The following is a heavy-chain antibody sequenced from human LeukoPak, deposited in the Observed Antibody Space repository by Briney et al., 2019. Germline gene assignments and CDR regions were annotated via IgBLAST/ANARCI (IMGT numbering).Heavy chain of an antibody. CDR3: TSIYDSSSYYHSGVDY. CDR2: IRSKAYRGAR. V-gene: IGHV3-49*04. D-gene: IGHD3-22*01. CDR1: GSKIGDLA. J-gene: IGHJ4*02. Sequence: GGSLRLSCTASGSKIGDLAMSWVRQAPGKGLEWVGFIRSKAYRGAREYAASVKGRFTISRDDSKSIAYLQMDSLKTEDTAVYYCTSIYDSSSYYHSGVDYWGQGTLVTVSS.